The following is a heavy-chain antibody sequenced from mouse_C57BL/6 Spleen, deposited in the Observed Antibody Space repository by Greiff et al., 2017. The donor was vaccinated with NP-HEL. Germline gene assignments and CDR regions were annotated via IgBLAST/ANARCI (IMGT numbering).Heavy chain of an antibody. CDR3: TKARYSNYVFYAMDY. Sequence: QVQLKQSGAELVRPGASVTLSCKASGYTFTDYEMHWVKQTPVHGLEWIGAIDPETGGTAYNQKFKGKAILTADKSSSTAYMVLRSLTSEDSAVYYCTKARYSNYVFYAMDYWGQGTSVTVSS. CDR1: GYTFTDYE. D-gene: IGHD2-5*01. V-gene: IGHV1-15*01. J-gene: IGHJ4*01. CDR2: IDPETGGT.